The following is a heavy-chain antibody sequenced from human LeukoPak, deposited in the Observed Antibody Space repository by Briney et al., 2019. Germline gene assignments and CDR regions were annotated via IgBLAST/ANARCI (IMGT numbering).Heavy chain of an antibody. CDR1: GYTFTGYY. D-gene: IGHD2-2*01. Sequence: ASVKVSCKASGYTFTGYYMHWVRQAPGQGLEWMGWINPNSGGTNYAQKFQGRVTMTRDTSISTAYMELSRLRSDDTAVYYCARDSSRYYYYYMDVWGKGTTVTVSS. J-gene: IGHJ6*03. CDR2: INPNSGGT. V-gene: IGHV1-2*02. CDR3: ARDSSRYYYYYMDV.